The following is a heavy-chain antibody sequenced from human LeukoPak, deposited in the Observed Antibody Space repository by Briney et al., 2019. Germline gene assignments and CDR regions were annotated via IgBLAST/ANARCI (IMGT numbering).Heavy chain of an antibody. CDR2: ISSSGTTI. D-gene: IGHD6-13*01. V-gene: IGHV3-48*02. J-gene: IGHJ4*02. CDR3: ARVWGLAVAGGEIEY. Sequence: GSLRLSCAASGFTFSSYSMNWVRQAPGKGLEWVSYISSSGTTIYYAYSVKGRFTISRDNAKNSLYLQMNSLRDEDTAVYYCARVWGLAVAGGEIEYWGQGTLVTVSS. CDR1: GFTFSSYS.